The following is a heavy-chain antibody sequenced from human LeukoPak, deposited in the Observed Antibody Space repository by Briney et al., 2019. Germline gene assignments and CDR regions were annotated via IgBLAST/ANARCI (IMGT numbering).Heavy chain of an antibody. CDR2: IYYSGST. V-gene: IGHV4-39*01. CDR3: ARHLVGVDY. CDR1: GGSISSSSYY. J-gene: IGHJ4*02. Sequence: SETLSLTCTVSGGSISSSSYYWGWIRQPPGKGLEWIASIYYSGSTYYNPSLKSRLTISVDTSKNQFSLKLSSVTAADTAVYYCARHLVGVDYWGQGTLVTVSS.